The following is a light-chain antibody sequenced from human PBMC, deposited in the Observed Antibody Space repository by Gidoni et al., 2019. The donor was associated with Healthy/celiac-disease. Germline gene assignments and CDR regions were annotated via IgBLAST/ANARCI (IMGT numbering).Light chain of an antibody. J-gene: IGLJ2*01. CDR2: LEGSGSY. V-gene: IGLV4-60*02. CDR1: SGHSSYI. Sequence: QPVLTQSSSASASLGSSVKLTCTLSSGHSSYIIAWHQQQPGKAPRYLMKLEGSGSYNKGSGVPDRFSGSSSGADRYLTISNIKFEDEADYYCETWDSNTRVFGGGTKLTVL. CDR3: ETWDSNTRV.